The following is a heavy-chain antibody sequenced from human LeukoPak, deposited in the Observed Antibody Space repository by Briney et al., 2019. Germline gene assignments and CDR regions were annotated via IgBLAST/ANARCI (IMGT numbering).Heavy chain of an antibody. D-gene: IGHD6-19*01. CDR3: ARFSGTGYSSGWLFDY. Sequence: SGGSLRLSCAASGFTFSSYAMSWVRQAPGKGLEWVSAISGSGGSTYYADSVKGRFTISRDNAKNSLYLQMNSLRAEDTAVYYCARFSGTGYSSGWLFDYWGQGTLVTVSS. J-gene: IGHJ4*02. V-gene: IGHV3-23*01. CDR2: ISGSGGST. CDR1: GFTFSSYA.